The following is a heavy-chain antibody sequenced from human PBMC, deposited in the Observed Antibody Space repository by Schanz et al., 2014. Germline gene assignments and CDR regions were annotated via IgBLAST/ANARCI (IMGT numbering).Heavy chain of an antibody. CDR3: ARGGGPEDVFDI. Sequence: QVQLVQSGAEVKKPGASVKVSCKASGYTFTSDSMHWVRQAPGQGLEWMGIINLSGGSTNNAQKFQGRLTMTRDTSTSTVYMELSSLRSEDTAVYYCARGGGPEDVFDIWGQGTILTVSS. CDR2: INLSGGST. D-gene: IGHD5-12*01. J-gene: IGHJ3*02. V-gene: IGHV1-46*01. CDR1: GYTFTSDS.